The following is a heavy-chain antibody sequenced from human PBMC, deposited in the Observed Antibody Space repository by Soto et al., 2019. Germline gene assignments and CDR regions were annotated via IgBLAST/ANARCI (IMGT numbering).Heavy chain of an antibody. J-gene: IGHJ4*02. D-gene: IGHD3-16*02. V-gene: IGHV1-46*03. CDR2: INPSGGST. CDR3: ARVVVYYDYIWGSYREGAFDY. CDR1: GYTFTSYY. Sequence: ASVKVSCKASGYTFTSYYMHWVRQAPGQGLEWMGIINPSGGSTNYAQKFQGRVTLTRDTSTSTVYMELSSLRSEDTAVYYCARVVVYYDYIWGSYREGAFDYWGQGTLVTVSS.